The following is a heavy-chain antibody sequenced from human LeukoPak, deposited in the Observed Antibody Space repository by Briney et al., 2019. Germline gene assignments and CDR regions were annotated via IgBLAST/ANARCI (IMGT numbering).Heavy chain of an antibody. Sequence: SETLSLTCAVYGGSFSGYYWSWIPQPPGKGLEWIGEINHSGSTNYNPSLKSRVTISVDTSKNQSSLKLSSVTAADTAVYYCARMPKGARWQNGIDYWGQGTLVTVSS. CDR1: GGSFSGYY. V-gene: IGHV4-34*01. J-gene: IGHJ4*02. CDR3: ARMPKGARWQNGIDY. CDR2: INHSGST. D-gene: IGHD4-23*01.